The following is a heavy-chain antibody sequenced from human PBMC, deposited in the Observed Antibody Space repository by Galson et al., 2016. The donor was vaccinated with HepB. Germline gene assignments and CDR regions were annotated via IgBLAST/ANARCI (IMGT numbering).Heavy chain of an antibody. D-gene: IGHD4-11*01. Sequence: SLRLSCAASGLNFRNYWMSWVRQAPGKGLEWVANINQDGSDTNYVDSVKGRFTISRDNAKNSLYLQMNSLTTEDTAVYYCAKDSYSVPDIWSQGTLVTVSS. CDR1: GLNFRNYW. J-gene: IGHJ3*02. CDR3: AKDSYSVPDI. V-gene: IGHV3-7*03. CDR2: INQDGSDT.